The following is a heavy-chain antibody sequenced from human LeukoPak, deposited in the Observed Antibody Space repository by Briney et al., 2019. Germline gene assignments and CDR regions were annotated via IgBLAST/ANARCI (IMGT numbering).Heavy chain of an antibody. Sequence: SETLSLTCTVSGGSMSSYYWSWIRQPPVRGLGWIGYIYYSGSTYYSSSLKSRVTISVDTSKNQFSLKLSSVTAADTAVYYCARVDSSGWRPFDYWGQGTLVTVSS. CDR1: GGSMSSYY. CDR2: IYYSGST. J-gene: IGHJ4*02. D-gene: IGHD6-25*01. V-gene: IGHV4-59*01. CDR3: ARVDSSGWRPFDY.